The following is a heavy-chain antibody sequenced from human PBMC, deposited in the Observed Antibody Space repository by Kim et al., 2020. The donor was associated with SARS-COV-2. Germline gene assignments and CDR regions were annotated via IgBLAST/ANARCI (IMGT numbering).Heavy chain of an antibody. Sequence: SETLSLTCTVSGGSVSSGSYYWSWIRQPPGKGLEWIGYINYSGSTNYNPSLKSRVAISVDTSKNQFSLKLSSVTAADTAVYYCARNGGVYFDLWGRGTLVTVSS. CDR2: INYSGST. D-gene: IGHD3-3*01. J-gene: IGHJ2*01. V-gene: IGHV4-61*01. CDR3: ARNGGVYFDL. CDR1: GGSVSSGSYY.